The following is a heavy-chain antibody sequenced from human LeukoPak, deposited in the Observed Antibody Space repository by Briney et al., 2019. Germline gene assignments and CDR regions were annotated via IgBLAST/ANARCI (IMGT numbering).Heavy chain of an antibody. V-gene: IGHV3-23*01. D-gene: IGHD1-26*01. CDR2: ISGSGGST. CDR3: AKAVGATLKALFDY. Sequence: PGASLRLSCAASRFTFSSYAMSWVRQAPGKGLEWVSAISGSGGSTYYADSVKGRFTISRDNSKNTLYLQMNSLRAEDTAVYYCAKAVGATLKALFDYWGQGTLVTVSS. J-gene: IGHJ4*02. CDR1: RFTFSSYA.